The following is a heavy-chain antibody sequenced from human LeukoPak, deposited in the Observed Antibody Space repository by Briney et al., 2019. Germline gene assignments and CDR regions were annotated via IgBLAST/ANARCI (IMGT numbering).Heavy chain of an antibody. D-gene: IGHD3-10*01. CDR2: ISDSGRGT. CDR3: AKVPYSDYGSGRPPFMDV. J-gene: IGHJ6*02. V-gene: IGHV3-23*01. Sequence: GGSLRLSCAASGFSFSNYALSWVRQAPGEGLGWVSTISDSGRGTYYADSVKGRFTISRDNSKNTLYLQMTSLRVEDTATYYCAKVPYSDYGSGRPPFMDVWGQGTTVAVSS. CDR1: GFSFSNYA.